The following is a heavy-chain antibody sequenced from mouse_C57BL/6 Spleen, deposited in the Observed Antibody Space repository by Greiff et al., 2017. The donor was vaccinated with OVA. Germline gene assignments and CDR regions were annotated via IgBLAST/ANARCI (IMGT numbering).Heavy chain of an antibody. CDR2: INYDGSST. J-gene: IGHJ1*03. CDR1: GFTFSDYY. CDR3: ARAWYDGGYFDV. Sequence: EVKLVESEGGLVQPGSSMKLSCTASGFTFSDYYMAWVRQVPEKGLEWVANINYDGSSTYYLDSLKSRFIISRDNAKNILYLQMSSLKSEDTATYYCARAWYDGGYFDVWGTGTTVTVSS. D-gene: IGHD2-3*01. V-gene: IGHV5-16*01.